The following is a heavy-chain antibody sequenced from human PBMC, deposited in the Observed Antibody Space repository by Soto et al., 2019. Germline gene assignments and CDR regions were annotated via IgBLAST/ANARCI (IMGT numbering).Heavy chain of an antibody. V-gene: IGHV4-59*12. CDR3: AKDPITMVRGVIHRAFDD. CDR2: IYYSGST. CDR1: GGSISSYY. D-gene: IGHD3-10*01. J-gene: IGHJ4*02. Sequence: SETLSLTCTVSGGSISSYYWSWIRQPPGKGLEWIGYIYYSGSTNYNPSLKSRVTISVDTSKNQFSLKLSSVTAADTAVYYCAKDPITMVRGVIHRAFDDWGQGTLVTVSS.